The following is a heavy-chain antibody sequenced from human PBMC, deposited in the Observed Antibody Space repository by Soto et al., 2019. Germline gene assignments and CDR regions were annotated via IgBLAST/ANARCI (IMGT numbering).Heavy chain of an antibody. CDR3: AQRDPKLQALDG. CDR2: IYWDDDK. Sequence: GSGPTLVNPTQTLTLTCTLSGFSLNTRGVALVWIRQPPGKALEWLALIYWDDDKRYSPSLKSRLTIIRDTSKNQVVLTMTNVDPVDTATYFCAQRDPKLQALDGWGQGNTVTVS. D-gene: IGHD2-21*02. J-gene: IGHJ6*02. CDR1: GFSLNTRGVA. V-gene: IGHV2-5*02.